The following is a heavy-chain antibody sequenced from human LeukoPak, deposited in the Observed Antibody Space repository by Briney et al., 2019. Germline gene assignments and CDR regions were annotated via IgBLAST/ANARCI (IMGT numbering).Heavy chain of an antibody. D-gene: IGHD3-16*02. CDR2: IYYSGST. CDR1: GGSICSYY. Sequence: PSETLSLTCTVSGGSICSYYWSWIRQPPGKGLEWIGYIYYSGSTNYNPSLKSRVTISVDTSKNQFSLKLSSVTAADTAVYYCARGVVWGSYRHFDYWGQGTLVTVSS. CDR3: ARGVVWGSYRHFDY. J-gene: IGHJ4*02. V-gene: IGHV4-59*01.